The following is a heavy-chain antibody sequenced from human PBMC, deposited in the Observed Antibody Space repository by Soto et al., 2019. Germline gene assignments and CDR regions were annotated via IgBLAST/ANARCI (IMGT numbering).Heavy chain of an antibody. CDR1: GGSISSSRYY. Sequence: QLQLQESGPGLVKPSETLSLTCTVSGGSISSSRYYWGWIRQPPGKGLEWIGSIYYSGSTYYNPSLKSRVTISVDTSKNQFSLKLSSVTAADTAMYYCASTYSSSWYWFDPWGQGTLVTVSS. V-gene: IGHV4-39*01. CDR2: IYYSGST. D-gene: IGHD6-13*01. J-gene: IGHJ5*02. CDR3: ASTYSSSWYWFDP.